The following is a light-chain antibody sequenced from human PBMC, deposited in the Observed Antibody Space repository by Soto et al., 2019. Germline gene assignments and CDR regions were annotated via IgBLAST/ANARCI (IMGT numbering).Light chain of an antibody. Sequence: DIVMTHSPLSLPVTPGEPASISCRSSQSLVHSDGYNYLDWYLQKPGQSPQLLIYLGSNRASGVPDRLSGSGSGTDFTLKISRVEAEDVGVYYCMQALQAPVTFGQGTRLEIK. J-gene: IGKJ5*01. V-gene: IGKV2-28*01. CDR2: LGS. CDR1: QSLVHSDGYNY. CDR3: MQALQAPVT.